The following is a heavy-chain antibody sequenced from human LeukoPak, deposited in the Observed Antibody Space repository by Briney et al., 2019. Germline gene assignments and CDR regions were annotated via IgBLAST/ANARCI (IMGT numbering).Heavy chain of an antibody. J-gene: IGHJ5*02. CDR1: GGSISSYY. CDR3: AREGAHSGTMVRGVIINEIWFDP. D-gene: IGHD3-10*01. Sequence: SETLSLTCTVSGGSISSYYWTWIRQPPGKGLEWIGYIYNSGSTNYNPSLKSRVTMSIDTSKNQFSLKLSSVTAADTAVYYCAREGAHSGTMVRGVIINEIWFDPWGQGTLVTVSS. V-gene: IGHV4-59*01. CDR2: IYNSGST.